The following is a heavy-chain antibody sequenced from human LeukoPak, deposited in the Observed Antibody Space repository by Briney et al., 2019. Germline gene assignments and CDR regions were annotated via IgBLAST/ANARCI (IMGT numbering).Heavy chain of an antibody. J-gene: IGHJ4*02. Sequence: GGSLRLSCAASGFTFSTYAMHWVRQAPGKGLEWVAVISKDGSNKYYPESVKGRFTISRDNSKNPLSLQMNSLRAEDTALYSCAKDSYQTSGTYFESWGQGALVTVSS. CDR3: AKDSYQTSGTYFES. V-gene: IGHV3-30*18. CDR1: GFTFSTYA. D-gene: IGHD3-10*01. CDR2: ISKDGSNK.